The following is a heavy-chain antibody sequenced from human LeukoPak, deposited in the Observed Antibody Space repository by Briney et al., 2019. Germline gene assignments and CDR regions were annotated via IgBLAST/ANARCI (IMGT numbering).Heavy chain of an antibody. J-gene: IGHJ6*03. CDR1: GFTFSDYT. D-gene: IGHD3-3*01. CDR3: ARGIWSGYYSYYYYMDV. CDR2: VDRSSSYI. V-gene: IGHV3-21*01. Sequence: PGGSLRLSCAASGFTFSDYTMNWVRQAPGKGLEWVSSVDRSSSYIYYAESVKGRFTISRDTPKSSLYLQMNSLRAEDTAVYYCARGIWSGYYSYYYYMDVWGKGTTVTVSS.